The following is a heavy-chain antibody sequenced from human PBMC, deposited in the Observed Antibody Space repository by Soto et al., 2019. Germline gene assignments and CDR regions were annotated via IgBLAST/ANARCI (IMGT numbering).Heavy chain of an antibody. CDR3: ATGSYGSGSLIYYYYGMDV. D-gene: IGHD3-10*01. CDR1: GDSVSSNTAS. J-gene: IGHJ6*02. CDR2: TYFRSKWYN. V-gene: IGHV6-1*01. Sequence: SQTLSLTCVISGDSVSSNTASWNWIRQSPSRGLEWLGRTYFRSKWYNDYAVSVKSRIIIDPDTSNNQFSLQLNSVTPEDTAVYYCATGSYGSGSLIYYYYGMDVWGRGTTVTVS.